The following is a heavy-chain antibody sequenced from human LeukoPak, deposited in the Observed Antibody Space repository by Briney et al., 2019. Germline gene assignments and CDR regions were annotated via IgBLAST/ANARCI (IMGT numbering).Heavy chain of an antibody. D-gene: IGHD2-2*01. CDR1: GYTFTSYD. Sequence: GASVKVSCKASGYTFTSYDINWVRQATGQGLEWMGWMNPNSGNTGYAQKFQGRVTITRNPSISTAYMELSSLRAEDTAVYYCAREGTSGYYYYYMDVWGKGTSVTISS. CDR2: MNPNSGNT. J-gene: IGHJ6*03. CDR3: AREGTSGYYYYYMDV. V-gene: IGHV1-8*03.